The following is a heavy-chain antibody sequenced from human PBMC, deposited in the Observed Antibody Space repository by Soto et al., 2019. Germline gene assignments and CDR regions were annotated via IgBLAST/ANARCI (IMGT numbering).Heavy chain of an antibody. J-gene: IGHJ6*02. Sequence: QVQLVESGGGVVQPGRSLRLSCAASGFTFSSYGMHWVRQAPGKGLEWVAVISYDGSNKYYADSVKGRFTISRDNSKNTLYLQMNSLRAEDTAVYYCAKVGSGWSDYYYYGMDVWGQGTTFTVSS. CDR2: ISYDGSNK. CDR3: AKVGSGWSDYYYYGMDV. CDR1: GFTFSSYG. V-gene: IGHV3-30*18. D-gene: IGHD6-19*01.